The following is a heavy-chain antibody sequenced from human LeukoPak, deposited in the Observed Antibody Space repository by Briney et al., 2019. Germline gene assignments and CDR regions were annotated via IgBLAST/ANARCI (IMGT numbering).Heavy chain of an antibody. Sequence: RGSLRLSCAASGFTFSDYAMSWVRQAPGKGLEWVSAISGGGDSTYYADSVKGRFTISRDNSKHTLYLQMSSLRAEDTAVYYCAKDGYGSVDYWGQGTLVTVSS. CDR3: AKDGYGSVDY. V-gene: IGHV3-23*01. CDR2: ISGGGDST. D-gene: IGHD5-18*01. CDR1: GFTFSDYA. J-gene: IGHJ4*02.